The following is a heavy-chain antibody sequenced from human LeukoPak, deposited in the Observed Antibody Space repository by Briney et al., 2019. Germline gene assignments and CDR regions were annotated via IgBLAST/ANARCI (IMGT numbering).Heavy chain of an antibody. CDR1: GFTFSSYS. CDR3: ARDPADYGDYVPDY. J-gene: IGHJ4*02. CDR2: ISSSSSTI. D-gene: IGHD4-17*01. V-gene: IGHV3-48*02. Sequence: PGGSLRLSCAASGFTFSSYSMNWVRQAPGKGLEWVSYISSSSSTIYYADSVKGRFTISRDNAKNSLYLQMNSPRDEDTAVYYCARDPADYGDYVPDYWGQGTLVTVSS.